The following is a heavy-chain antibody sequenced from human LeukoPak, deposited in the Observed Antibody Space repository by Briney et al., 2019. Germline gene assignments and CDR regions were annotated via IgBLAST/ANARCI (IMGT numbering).Heavy chain of an antibody. Sequence: PSQTLSLTCTVSGGSISSGSYYWRWLRQPAGKGLEWIGRIYTSGSTNYNPSLKSRVTISVDKSKNQFSLKLSSVAAADPAVYYCARSTAGRRTHHFDYWGQGTLVPVSS. CDR1: GGSISSGSYY. V-gene: IGHV4-61*02. CDR2: IYTSGST. J-gene: IGHJ4*02. D-gene: IGHD6-6*01. CDR3: ARSTAGRRTHHFDY.